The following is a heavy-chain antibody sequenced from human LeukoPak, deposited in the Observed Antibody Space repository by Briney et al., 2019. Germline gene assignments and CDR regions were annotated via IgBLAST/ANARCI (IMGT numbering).Heavy chain of an antibody. J-gene: IGHJ4*02. CDR2: IYYSGST. Sequence: SETLSLTCTVSGGSISSSSYYWGWIRQPPGKGLEWIGSIYYSGSTYYNPSLKSRVTISVDTSKNQFSLKLSSVTAADTAVYYYGRKDTTMVNYFDYWGQGTLVTVSS. D-gene: IGHD5-18*01. CDR3: GRKDTTMVNYFDY. CDR1: GGSISSSSYY. V-gene: IGHV4-39*07.